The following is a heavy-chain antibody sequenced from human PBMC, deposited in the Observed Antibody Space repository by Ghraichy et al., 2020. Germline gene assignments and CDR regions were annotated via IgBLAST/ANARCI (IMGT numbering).Heavy chain of an antibody. Sequence: SETLSLTCTVSGYSISSGYYWGWIRQPPGKGLEWIGSIYHSGSTYYNPSLKSRVTISVDTSKNQFSLKLSSVTAADTAVYYCARTTYYYDSSGPGYFDYWGQGTLVTVSS. V-gene: IGHV4-38-2*02. D-gene: IGHD3-22*01. CDR1: GYSISSGYY. J-gene: IGHJ4*02. CDR3: ARTTYYYDSSGPGYFDY. CDR2: IYHSGST.